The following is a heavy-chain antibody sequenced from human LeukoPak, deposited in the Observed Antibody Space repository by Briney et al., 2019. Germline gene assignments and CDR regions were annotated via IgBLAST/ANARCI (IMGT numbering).Heavy chain of an antibody. D-gene: IGHD3-16*01. J-gene: IGHJ1*01. Sequence: GGSLRLSCVASGFTFSDYSMSWVLHDPGKWLLWVANIKQDGSEISYVHSVKGRFTISRDNARNSLYLQMNSLRDEDTAVYSCAREKYVTGEFFQHWGQGTLVTVSS. CDR1: GFTFSDYS. V-gene: IGHV3-7*01. CDR3: AREKYVTGEFFQH. CDR2: IKQDGSEI.